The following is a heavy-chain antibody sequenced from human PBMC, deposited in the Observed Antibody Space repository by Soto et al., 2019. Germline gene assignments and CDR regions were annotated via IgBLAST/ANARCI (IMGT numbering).Heavy chain of an antibody. D-gene: IGHD1-1*01. J-gene: IGHJ4*02. V-gene: IGHV4-59*08. Sequence: QVQLQESGPGLVKPSETLSLTCTVSGSSISSYYWSWIRQPPGKGLEWIGYIYYSGSTNYNPSLKSRVTISVDTSKNQFSLKLSSVTAADTAVYYCARRYGYSFDYWGQGTLVTVSS. CDR1: GSSISSYY. CDR2: IYYSGST. CDR3: ARRYGYSFDY.